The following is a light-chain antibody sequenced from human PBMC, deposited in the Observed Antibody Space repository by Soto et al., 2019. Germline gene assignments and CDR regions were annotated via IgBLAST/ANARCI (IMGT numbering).Light chain of an antibody. J-gene: IGKJ4*01. Sequence: VMTQSPVTLSVSPGERATLSCRASQSIRSHLAWYQQRPGQAPSLLIFGASTRATGVPARFSGSESGTEFTLTINSLQSEDVAVYFCQQCNDWPRTFGGGTKVDIK. CDR3: QQCNDWPRT. CDR1: QSIRSH. V-gene: IGKV3-15*01. CDR2: GAS.